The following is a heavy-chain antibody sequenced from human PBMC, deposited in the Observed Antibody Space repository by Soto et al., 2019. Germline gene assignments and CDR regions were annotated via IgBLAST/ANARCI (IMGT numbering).Heavy chain of an antibody. Sequence: QVQLQESGPGLVKPSETLSLTCTVSGGSINNHYWSWIRQPPGKGLEWIGYIYYSGSTTYNPSLMSRVTMSVDTSKNQFSLNLTSLTGADTAIYYCARANRYSEYWGPGALGSVSS. CDR2: IYYSGST. J-gene: IGHJ4*02. V-gene: IGHV4-59*11. D-gene: IGHD5-12*01. CDR3: ARANRYSEY. CDR1: GGSINNHY.